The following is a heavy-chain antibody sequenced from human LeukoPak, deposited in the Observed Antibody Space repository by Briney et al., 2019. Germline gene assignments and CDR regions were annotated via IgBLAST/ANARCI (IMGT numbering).Heavy chain of an antibody. CDR2: IYYSGST. D-gene: IGHD3-10*01. V-gene: IGHV4-59*01. Sequence: SETLSLTCTVSGGSISSYYWSWIRQPPGKGLEWIGYIYYSGSTNYSPSLKSRVTISVDTSKNQFSLKLSSVTAADTAVYYCANFPPYYYGSGSYTRWFDPWGQGTLVTVSS. J-gene: IGHJ5*02. CDR3: ANFPPYYYGSGSYTRWFDP. CDR1: GGSISSYY.